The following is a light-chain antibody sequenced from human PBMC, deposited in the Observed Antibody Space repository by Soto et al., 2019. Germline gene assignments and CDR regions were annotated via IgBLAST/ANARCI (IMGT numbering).Light chain of an antibody. J-gene: IGKJ2*01. V-gene: IGKV3-20*01. Sequence: EIVLTQSPGTLSLSPGEGATLSCRASQSVVSSYLAWYQQKPGQAPRLLIYGASSRATGIPDRFSGSGSGTGFTLTISRLEPEDFAVYSCQKYGPPRSTFGQGTKLEIK. CDR3: QKYGPPRST. CDR1: QSVVSSY. CDR2: GAS.